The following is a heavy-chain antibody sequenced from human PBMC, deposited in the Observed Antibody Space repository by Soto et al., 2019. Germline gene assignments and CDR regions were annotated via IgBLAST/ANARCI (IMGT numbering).Heavy chain of an antibody. CDR3: ARVQGGGGAMVHNY. J-gene: IGHJ4*02. V-gene: IGHV4-30-4*01. CDR2: IYYSGST. Sequence: QVQLQESGPGLVKPSQTLSLTCTVSGGSISSGDYYWSWIRQPPGKGLEWSGYIYYSGSTYYNPSLKSRVTISVDTSKNQFSLKLSSVTAAYTAVYYCARVQGGGGAMVHNYWGQGTLVTVSS. D-gene: IGHD5-18*01. CDR1: GGSISSGDYY.